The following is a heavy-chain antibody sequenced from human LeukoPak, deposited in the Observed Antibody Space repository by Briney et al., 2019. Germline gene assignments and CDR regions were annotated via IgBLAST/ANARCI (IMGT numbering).Heavy chain of an antibody. J-gene: IGHJ4*02. CDR1: GFTFSSYS. V-gene: IGHV3-48*01. D-gene: IGHD4-23*01. Sequence: GGSLRLSCAASGFTFSSYSMNWVRQAPGKGLEWVSYISSSSSTIYYADSVKGRFTISRDNSKNTLYLQMNSLRAEDTAVYYCARGFTVVMRPIDYWGQGTLVTVSS. CDR2: ISSSSSTI. CDR3: ARGFTVVMRPIDY.